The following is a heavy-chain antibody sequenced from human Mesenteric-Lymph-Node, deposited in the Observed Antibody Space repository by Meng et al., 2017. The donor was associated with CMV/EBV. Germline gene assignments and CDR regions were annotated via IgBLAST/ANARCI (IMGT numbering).Heavy chain of an antibody. V-gene: IGHV2-5*02. Sequence: CTCSGFSLSNSGVGVGWIRQPPGKALEWLALIYWDDDKRYSPSLRSRLTITKDTSKNQVVLTMTNMDPVDTATYYCARLNSGWSFDYWGQGTLVTVSS. CDR2: IYWDDDK. J-gene: IGHJ4*02. CDR1: GFSLSNSGVG. D-gene: IGHD6-19*01. CDR3: ARLNSGWSFDY.